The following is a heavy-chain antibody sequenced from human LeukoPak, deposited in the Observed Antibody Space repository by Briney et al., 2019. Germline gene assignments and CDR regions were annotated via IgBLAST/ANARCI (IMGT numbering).Heavy chain of an antibody. CDR3: ARDGRLSIAARPGYYYYMDV. CDR1: GFTFSSYG. CDR2: ISYDGSNK. Sequence: PGGTLRLSCAASGFTFSSYGMSWVRQAPGKGLEWVAVISYDGSNKYCADSVKGRFTISRDNSKNTLYLQMNSLRAEDTAVYYCARDGRLSIAARPGYYYYMDVWGKGTTVTVSS. J-gene: IGHJ6*03. V-gene: IGHV3-30*03. D-gene: IGHD6-6*01.